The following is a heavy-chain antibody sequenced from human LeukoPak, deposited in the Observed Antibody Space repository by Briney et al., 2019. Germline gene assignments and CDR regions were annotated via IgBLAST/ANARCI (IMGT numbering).Heavy chain of an antibody. CDR1: GGSINSGGFF. V-gene: IGHV4-31*03. CDR2: IYYTGNT. CDR3: ARTVVKDFWSGYSYYYYYMDV. Sequence: PSQTLSLTCTVSGGSINSGGFFWSWIRQHPGKGLEWIGYIYYTGNTHHNPSLKSRVAISIDTSGNQFSLKLSSVTAADTAVYYCARTVVKDFWSGYSYYYYYMDVWGKGTTVTVSS. D-gene: IGHD3-3*01. J-gene: IGHJ6*03.